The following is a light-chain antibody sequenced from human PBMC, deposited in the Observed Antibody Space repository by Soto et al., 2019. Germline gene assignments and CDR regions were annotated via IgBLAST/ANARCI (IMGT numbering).Light chain of an antibody. J-gene: IGKJ1*01. Sequence: ELVMTQSPATLSVSPGARATLSCRASHNVRSSLAWYQQKAGQAPSLLIHGASTRATGIPDRFSGIVSGTDFTLKISRVEAEDGGVYYGVQTIHWPWTFGQGTKVDIK. CDR2: GAS. V-gene: IGKV3-15*01. CDR1: HNVRSS. CDR3: VQTIHWPWT.